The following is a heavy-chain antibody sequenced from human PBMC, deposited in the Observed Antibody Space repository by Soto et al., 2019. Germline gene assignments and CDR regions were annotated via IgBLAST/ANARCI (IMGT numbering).Heavy chain of an antibody. D-gene: IGHD1-26*01. CDR1: GGTFSSYS. CDR3: ARDRDSGRLGAFDI. V-gene: IGHV1-69*13. CDR2: IIPIFGTA. J-gene: IGHJ3*02. Sequence: ASVKVSCKASGGTFSSYSISWVRQAPGQGLEWMGGIIPIFGTANYAQKFQGRVTITADESTSTAYMELSSLRSEDTAVYYCARDRDSGRLGAFDIWGQGTMVTVSS.